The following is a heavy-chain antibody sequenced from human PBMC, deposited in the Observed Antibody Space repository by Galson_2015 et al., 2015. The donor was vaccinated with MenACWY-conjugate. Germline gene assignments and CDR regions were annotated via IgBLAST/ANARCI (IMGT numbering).Heavy chain of an antibody. CDR2: TSYDGSQK. CDR3: ARLGGNYRTTSHFDY. J-gene: IGHJ4*02. D-gene: IGHD1-26*01. CDR1: GFTISRYA. V-gene: IGHV3-30*04. Sequence: SLRLSCAASGFTISRYAMHWVRQAPGKGLEWVAVTSYDGSQKYYADSVKGRFTISRDNSKNTLYLQMNSLRAEDTAVYYCARLGGNYRTTSHFDYWGQGTLVTVSS.